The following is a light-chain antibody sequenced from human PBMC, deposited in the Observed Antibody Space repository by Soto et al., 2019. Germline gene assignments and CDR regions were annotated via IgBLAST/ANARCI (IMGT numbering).Light chain of an antibody. CDR3: QQYDNWPPIT. J-gene: IGKJ5*01. V-gene: IGKV3-15*01. CDR1: QSVGSN. CDR2: GAS. Sequence: DIVMTQSPATLSVSPGERATLSCRASQSVGSNLAWYQQTPGQAPRLLIYGASTRATGIPARFSGSGSGTEFTLTISSLQSEDFAVYYCQQYDNWPPITFGQGTRLEIK.